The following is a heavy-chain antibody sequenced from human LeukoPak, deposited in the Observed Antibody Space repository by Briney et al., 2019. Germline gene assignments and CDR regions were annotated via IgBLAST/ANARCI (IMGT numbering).Heavy chain of an antibody. CDR2: IYHGGST. J-gene: IGHJ4*02. CDR1: GVSISSGNW. Sequence: PSGTLSLTCEVSGVSISSGNWWSWVRQPPGKGLEWIGQIYHGGSTNYNPPLKSRVTISVDKSKNHFSLRLSSVTAADTAVYYCARENDSGYSLNYWGQGTLVTVSS. D-gene: IGHD3-22*01. CDR3: ARENDSGYSLNY. V-gene: IGHV4-4*02.